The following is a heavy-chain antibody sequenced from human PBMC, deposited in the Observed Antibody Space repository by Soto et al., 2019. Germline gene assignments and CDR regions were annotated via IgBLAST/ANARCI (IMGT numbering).Heavy chain of an antibody. Sequence: QVPLVQSGAEVKKPGSSVTVSCKASGGTFSSYAIHWVRQAPGQGLEWMGGIIPMYGPAKYAQRFQGRVTIPADESTPPVYMDLPSRPPHDTAAYYCGRVTLMVRGVIDKWFDPGATESWSPSPQ. D-gene: IGHD3-10*01. CDR2: IIPMYGPA. CDR1: GGTFSSYA. J-gene: IGHJ5*01. V-gene: IGHV1-69*01. CDR3: GRVTLMVRGVIDKWFDP.